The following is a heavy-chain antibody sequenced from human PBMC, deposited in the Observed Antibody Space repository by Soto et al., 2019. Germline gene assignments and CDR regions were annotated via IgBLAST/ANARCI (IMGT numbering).Heavy chain of an antibody. V-gene: IGHV3-23*01. CDR1: GFTFSSYA. D-gene: IGHD2-15*01. J-gene: IGHJ5*02. Sequence: EVQLLESGGGLVQPGGSLRLSCAASGFTFSSYAMSWVRQAPGKGLEWVSAISGSGGSTYYADSVKGRFTISRDNSKNKLYLQMNSLRAEDTAVYYCAKEGSGYCSGGSCPLKLPNNWFDPWGQGNLVTVSS. CDR3: AKEGSGYCSGGSCPLKLPNNWFDP. CDR2: ISGSGGST.